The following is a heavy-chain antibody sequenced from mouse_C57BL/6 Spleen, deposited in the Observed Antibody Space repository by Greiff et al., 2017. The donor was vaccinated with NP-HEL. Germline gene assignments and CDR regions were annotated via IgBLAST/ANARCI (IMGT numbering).Heavy chain of an antibody. CDR2: IRNKANGYTT. CDR1: GFTFTDYY. J-gene: IGHJ2*01. CDR3: ARGSTNFDD. V-gene: IGHV7-3*01. Sequence: EVQRVESGGGLVQPGGSLSLSCAASGFTFTDYYMSWVRQPPGKALEWLGFIRNKANGYTTEYSASVKGRFTISRGNSQSILYLQMNALRAEDSATYYCARGSTNFDDWGQGTTLTVSS. D-gene: IGHD2-1*01.